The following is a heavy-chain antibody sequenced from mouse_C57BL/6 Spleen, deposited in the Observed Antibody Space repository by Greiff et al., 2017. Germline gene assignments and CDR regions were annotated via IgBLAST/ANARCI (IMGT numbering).Heavy chain of an antibody. Sequence: VQLQQSGPGLVQPSQSLSITCTVSGFSLTSYGVHWVRQSPGKGLEWLGVIWRGGSTDFNAAFMSRLSITKDNSKSQVFFKMNSLQADDTAIYYCAKGRTTVEAMDYWGQGTSVTVSS. CDR3: AKGRTTVEAMDY. CDR1: GFSLTSYG. D-gene: IGHD1-1*01. J-gene: IGHJ4*01. CDR2: IWRGGST. V-gene: IGHV2-5*01.